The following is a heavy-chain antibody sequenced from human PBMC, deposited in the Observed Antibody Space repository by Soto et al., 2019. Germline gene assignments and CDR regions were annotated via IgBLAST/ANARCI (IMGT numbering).Heavy chain of an antibody. CDR3: ARDLLEVIDYGDFVPIINWFDP. CDR1: GFTFSSYS. V-gene: IGHV3-21*01. J-gene: IGHJ5*02. CDR2: ISSSSSYI. Sequence: PGGSLRLSCAASGFTFSSYSMNWVRQAPGKGLEWVSSISSSSSYIYYADSVKGRFTISRDNAKNSLYLQMNSLRAEDTAVYYCARDLLEVIDYGDFVPIINWFDPRGQGTLVIVSS. D-gene: IGHD4-17*01.